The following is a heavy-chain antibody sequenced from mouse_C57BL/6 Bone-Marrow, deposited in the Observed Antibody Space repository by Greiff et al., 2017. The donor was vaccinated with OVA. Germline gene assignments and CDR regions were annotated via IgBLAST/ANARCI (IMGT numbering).Heavy chain of an antibody. CDR2: IHPNSGST. Sequence: VQLQQPGAELVKPGASVKLSCKASGYTFTSYWMHWVKQRPGQGLEWIGMIHPNSGSTNYNEKFKSKATLTVDKSSSTAYMQLSSLTSEDSAVDYGARSLYSNYVYVEVWGTGTTVTVAA. V-gene: IGHV1-64*01. J-gene: IGHJ1*03. CDR1: GYTFTSYW. D-gene: IGHD2-5*01. CDR3: ARSLYSNYVYVEV.